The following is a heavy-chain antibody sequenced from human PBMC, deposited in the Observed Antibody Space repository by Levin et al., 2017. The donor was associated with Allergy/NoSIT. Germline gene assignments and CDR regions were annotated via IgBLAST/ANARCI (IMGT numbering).Heavy chain of an antibody. V-gene: IGHV4-61*01. Sequence: GSLRLSCTVSGDSVSSSSDYWSWIRQPPGKGLEWIGYIYFSGYTHYNPSLNSRVTISLDTSKNQFSLNLSPVTAADTAVYYCARRVGGSGWYYFDYWGQGTLVSVSS. CDR1: GDSVSSSSDY. CDR2: IYFSGYT. CDR3: ARRVGGSGWYYFDY. D-gene: IGHD6-19*01. J-gene: IGHJ4*02.